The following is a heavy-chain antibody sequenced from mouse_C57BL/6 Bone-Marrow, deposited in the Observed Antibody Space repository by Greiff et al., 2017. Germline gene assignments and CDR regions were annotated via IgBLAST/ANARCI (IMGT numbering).Heavy chain of an antibody. V-gene: IGHV1-81*01. J-gene: IGHJ4*01. CDR2: IYPRSGNT. CDR3: ARTFITNFPYYYAMDY. D-gene: IGHD1-1*01. Sequence: VQLQQSGAELARPGASVKLSCKASGYTFTSYGISWVKQRTGQGLEWIGEIYPRSGNTYYNEKFKGKATLTADKSSSTAYMELRSLTLEDSAVYFCARTFITNFPYYYAMDYWGQGTAVTVSS. CDR1: GYTFTSYG.